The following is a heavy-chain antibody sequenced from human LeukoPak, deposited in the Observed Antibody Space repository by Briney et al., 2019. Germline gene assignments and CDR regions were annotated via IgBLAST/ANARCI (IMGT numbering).Heavy chain of an antibody. Sequence: SGGSLRLSCAASGFTFSSYAMHWVRQAPGKGLEWEAVISYDGSNKYYADSVKGRFTISRDNSKNTLYLQMNSLRAEDTAVYYCAREDIVVVPAAKYYYYYGMDVWGQGTTVTVSS. CDR3: AREDIVVVPAAKYYYYYGMDV. CDR2: ISYDGSNK. V-gene: IGHV3-30-3*01. J-gene: IGHJ6*02. D-gene: IGHD2-2*01. CDR1: GFTFSSYA.